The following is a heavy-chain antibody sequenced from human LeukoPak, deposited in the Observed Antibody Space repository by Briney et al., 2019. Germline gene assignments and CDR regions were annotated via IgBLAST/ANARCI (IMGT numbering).Heavy chain of an antibody. J-gene: IGHJ3*02. CDR1: GGSFSGYY. V-gene: IGHV4-34*01. CDR2: IYHSGSL. CDR3: ASKANCSGGRCPRGAFDI. Sequence: LETLSLTCAVYGGSFSGYYWSWIRQRPGKGLERIGDIYHSGSLNYNQSLKSRVTISVDKSKNQFSLKLSSVTAADTAVYYCASKANCSGGRCPRGAFDIWGPGTKVTVSS. D-gene: IGHD2-15*01.